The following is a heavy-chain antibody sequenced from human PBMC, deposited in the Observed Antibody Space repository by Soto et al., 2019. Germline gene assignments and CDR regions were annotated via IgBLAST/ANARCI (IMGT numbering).Heavy chain of an antibody. CDR3: ARSHSIVVVTAIFDY. D-gene: IGHD2-21*02. J-gene: IGHJ4*02. CDR2: IYYSGST. Sequence: SETLSLTCTVSGGSISSSSYYWGWIRQPPGKGLEWIGSIYYSGSTYYNPSLKSRVTISVDTSKNQFSLKLSSVTAADTAVYYCARSHSIVVVTAIFDYWGQGTLVTVS. V-gene: IGHV4-39*01. CDR1: GGSISSSSYY.